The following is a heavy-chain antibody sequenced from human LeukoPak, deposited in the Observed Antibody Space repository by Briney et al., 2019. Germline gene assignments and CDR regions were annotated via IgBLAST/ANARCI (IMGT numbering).Heavy chain of an antibody. CDR2: FDPEDGET. J-gene: IGHJ4*02. Sequence: ASVKVSCKVSGYTLTELSMHWVRQAPGKGLEWMGGFDPEDGETIYAQKFQGRVTMTEDTSTDTAYMELSSLRSEDTAVYYCATYRYSSGWFDYWGQGPLVTVSS. D-gene: IGHD6-19*01. CDR3: ATYRYSSGWFDY. V-gene: IGHV1-24*01. CDR1: GYTLTELS.